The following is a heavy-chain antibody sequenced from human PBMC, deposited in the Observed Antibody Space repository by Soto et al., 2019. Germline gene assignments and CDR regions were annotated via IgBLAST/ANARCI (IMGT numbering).Heavy chain of an antibody. CDR2: ISSSSSYI. V-gene: IGHV3-21*04. CDR3: AKHNSESTPHDAFDI. D-gene: IGHD1-1*01. J-gene: IGHJ3*02. Sequence: GGSLRLSCAASGFTFSSYSMNWVRQAPGKGLEWVSSISSSSSYIYYADSVKGRFTISRDNSKNSLYLQMHSLRAEDTAVYSCAKHNSESTPHDAFDIWGKGSMVTVSS. CDR1: GFTFSSYS.